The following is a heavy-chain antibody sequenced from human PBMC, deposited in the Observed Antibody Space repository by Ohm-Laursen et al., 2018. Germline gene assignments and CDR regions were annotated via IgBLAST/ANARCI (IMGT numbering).Heavy chain of an antibody. D-gene: IGHD2-2*01. CDR1: DFTISGAW. Sequence: SLRLSCTASDFTISGAWMSWVRQAPGKGLEWVGLIKRSSEGSTTHYAAPVKGRFAISRDNSKNTLYLQMNSLRAEDTAVYYCARNSSTWGRSVDYWGQGALVTVSS. CDR3: ARNSSTWGRSVDY. V-gene: IGHV3-15*01. J-gene: IGHJ4*02. CDR2: IKRSSEGSTT.